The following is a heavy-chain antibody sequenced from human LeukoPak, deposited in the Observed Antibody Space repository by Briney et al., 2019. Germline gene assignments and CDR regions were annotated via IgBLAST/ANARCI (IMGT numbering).Heavy chain of an antibody. CDR1: GFTFSSYA. CDR2: ISDDFGT. V-gene: IGHV3-23*01. Sequence: PGGSLRLSCAASGFTFSSYAMSFLRLAPGKGLEWVSAISDDFGTYHADSVKGRFTISRDNSRNTLYLQMTSLRAEDTAVYYCARGNSGHCTGATCYALDYWGQGTLVTVSS. CDR3: ARGNSGHCTGATCYALDY. D-gene: IGHD2-2*01. J-gene: IGHJ4*02.